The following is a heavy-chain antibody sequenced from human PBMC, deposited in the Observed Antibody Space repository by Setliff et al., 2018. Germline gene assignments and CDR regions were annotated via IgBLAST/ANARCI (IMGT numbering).Heavy chain of an antibody. CDR3: ARTLYDYDILTGPGYYFDY. J-gene: IGHJ4*02. CDR2: IYYSEST. D-gene: IGHD3-9*01. CDR1: GGSISSSSYY. V-gene: IGHV4-39*07. Sequence: SETLSLTCTVSGGSISSSSYYWGWIRQPPGKGLEWIGSIYYSESTYYNLSLKSRVTISVDTSKNQFSLKLSSVTAADTAVYYCARTLYDYDILTGPGYYFDYWGQGTLVTV.